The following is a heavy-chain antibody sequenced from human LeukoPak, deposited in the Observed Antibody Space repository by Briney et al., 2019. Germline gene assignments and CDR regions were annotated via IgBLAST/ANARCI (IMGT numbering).Heavy chain of an antibody. CDR2: IKTKTDGGTT. CDR3: AKSPVSSCRGSFCYPFDY. V-gene: IGHV3-15*01. CDR1: GFTFTNAW. J-gene: IGHJ4*02. D-gene: IGHD2-15*01. Sequence: GGSLRLSCVASGFTFTNAWMTWVRQAPGKGLEWVGRIKTKTDGGTTDYAAPVKGRFTISRDDSKNTLYLQMNTLRAEDTAVYFCAKSPVSSCRGSFCYPFDYWGQGNLVTVSS.